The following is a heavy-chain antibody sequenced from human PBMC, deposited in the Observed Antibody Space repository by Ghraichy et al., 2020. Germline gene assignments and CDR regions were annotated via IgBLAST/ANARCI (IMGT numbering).Heavy chain of an antibody. V-gene: IGHV4-39*01. CDR1: GVSISSSPHY. Sequence: SCSVSGVSISSSPHYWGWVRRPPGKGLEWLGNIFDNGNIYYNPSLKSRLTLSVDTSKNLFSLQLTSVTAADTAVYYCARKLPAAFDIWGQGSMVTVSS. CDR2: IFDNGNI. J-gene: IGHJ3*02. CDR3: ARKLPAAFDI.